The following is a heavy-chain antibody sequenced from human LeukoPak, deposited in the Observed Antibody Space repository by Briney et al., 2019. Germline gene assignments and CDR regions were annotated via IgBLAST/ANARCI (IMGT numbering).Heavy chain of an antibody. CDR1: GFTVSGNY. CDR3: ARGAYGRYYFDY. D-gene: IGHD1-26*01. V-gene: IGHV3-66*02. J-gene: IGHJ4*02. CDR2: IYSGGTT. Sequence: GGSLSLSCAASGFTVSGNYMNWVRQAPGKGLEWVSIIYSGGTTHFADSVKGRFTISRDNSKNTLYLQMNSLRAEDTAVYYCARGAYGRYYFDYWGQGTLVTVSS.